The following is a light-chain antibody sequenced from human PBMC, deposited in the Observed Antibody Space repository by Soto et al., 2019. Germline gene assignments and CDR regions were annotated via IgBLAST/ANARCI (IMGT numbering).Light chain of an antibody. CDR2: DAS. Sequence: EVVLTQSPGTLSLSPGETATLSCRASQSVSGTYLAWYEQKPGQAPRLLIYDASRRATGIPDRFSGSGSGTDFTLTITRLWADDFEVYYCQDFGSSRTFGQRTKVEIK. CDR1: QSVSGTY. V-gene: IGKV3-20*01. CDR3: QDFGSSRT. J-gene: IGKJ1*01.